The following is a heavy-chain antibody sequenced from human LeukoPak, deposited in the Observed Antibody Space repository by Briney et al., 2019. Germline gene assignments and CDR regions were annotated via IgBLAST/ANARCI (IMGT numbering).Heavy chain of an antibody. CDR1: GFTFSSYA. CDR2: ISGSGGST. J-gene: IGHJ4*02. CDR3: ARGAYCSGGSCENEAVL. D-gene: IGHD2-15*01. V-gene: IGHV3-23*01. Sequence: GGSLRLSCAASGFTFSSYAMSWVRQAPGKGLEWVSAISGSGGSTYYADSVKGRFTISRDNAKNSLYLQMNSLRAEDTAVYYCARGAYCSGGSCENEAVLWGQGTLVTVSS.